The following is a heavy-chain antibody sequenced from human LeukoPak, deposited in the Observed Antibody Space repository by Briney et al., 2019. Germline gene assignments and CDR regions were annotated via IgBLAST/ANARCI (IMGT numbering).Heavy chain of an antibody. Sequence: GGSLRLSCAASGFTFSSYAMSWVRQAPGKGLEWVSSISSSSSYIYYADSVKGRFTISRDNAKNSLYLQMNSLRAEDTAVYYCAKDRVDTATSFGYWGQGTLVTVSS. J-gene: IGHJ4*02. CDR2: ISSSSSYI. CDR3: AKDRVDTATSFGY. D-gene: IGHD5-18*01. CDR1: GFTFSSYA. V-gene: IGHV3-21*04.